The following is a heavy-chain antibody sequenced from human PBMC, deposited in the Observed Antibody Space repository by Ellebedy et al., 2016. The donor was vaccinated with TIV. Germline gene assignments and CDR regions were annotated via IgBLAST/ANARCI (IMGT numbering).Heavy chain of an antibody. Sequence: AASVKVSCKASGDTFSSYAISWVRQAPGQGLEWMGGIIISMFPAPNYAQKFQGRVTITADESTSTTYMELSSLRSEDTAIYYCARVQIDILTGYLDSWGQGTPVTVSS. V-gene: IGHV1-69*13. CDR2: IIISMFPAP. CDR3: ARVQIDILTGYLDS. CDR1: GDTFSSYA. D-gene: IGHD3-9*01. J-gene: IGHJ4*02.